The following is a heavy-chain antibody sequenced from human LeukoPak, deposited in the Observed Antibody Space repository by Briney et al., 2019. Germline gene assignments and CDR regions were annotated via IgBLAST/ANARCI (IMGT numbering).Heavy chain of an antibody. CDR3: ARDRVPATGRFDY. J-gene: IGHJ4*02. D-gene: IGHD6-13*01. CDR1: GFTFSSYE. V-gene: IGHV3-48*03. Sequence: PGGSLRLSCAASGFTFSSYEMNWVRQAPGKGLEWVSYISSSGSTIYYADSVKGRFTISRDNAKNSLYLQMNTLRAEDTAVYYCARDRVPATGRFDYWGQGTLVTVSS. CDR2: ISSSGSTI.